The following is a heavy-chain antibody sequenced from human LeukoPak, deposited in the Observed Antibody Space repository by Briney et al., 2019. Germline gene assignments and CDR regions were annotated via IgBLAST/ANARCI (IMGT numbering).Heavy chain of an antibody. V-gene: IGHV4-4*07. CDR2: IYTSGST. CDR1: GGSIRSYF. Sequence: SETLSLTCTVSGGSIRSYFWSWIRQSAGKGLEWIGRIYTSGSTSYNPSLKSRVTMSVDTSKNQFSLKLSSVTAADTAVYYCVRGMVRGVGDFDYWGQGTLVTVSS. D-gene: IGHD3-10*01. CDR3: VRGMVRGVGDFDY. J-gene: IGHJ4*02.